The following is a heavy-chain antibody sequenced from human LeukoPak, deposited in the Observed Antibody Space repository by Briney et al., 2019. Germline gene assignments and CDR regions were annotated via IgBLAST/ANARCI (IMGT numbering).Heavy chain of an antibody. Sequence: ESGPTLVNPPQTLTLTCTFSGFALPTRGGGVGWIRQPPGKALEWLALIYWDDDKRYSPSLKSRLIITKDTSKNQVVLTMTNMDPVDTATYYCAQWRRNWFDPWGQGTLVTVSS. V-gene: IGHV2-5*02. CDR1: GFALPTRGGG. D-gene: IGHD3-3*01. J-gene: IGHJ5*02. CDR3: AQWRRNWFDP. CDR2: IYWDDDK.